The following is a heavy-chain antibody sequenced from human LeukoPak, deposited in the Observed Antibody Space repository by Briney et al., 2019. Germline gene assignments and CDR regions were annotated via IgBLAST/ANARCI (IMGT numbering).Heavy chain of an antibody. CDR2: IYHSGST. Sequence: PSETLSLTCVVSGGSISSGGYSWSWIRQPPGKGLEWIGYIYHSGSTYYNPSLKSRVTISVDRSKNQFSLKLSSVTAADTAVYYCARVRGSGSLYFDYWGPGTLVTVSS. J-gene: IGHJ4*02. V-gene: IGHV4-30-2*01. D-gene: IGHD3-10*01. CDR3: ARVRGSGSLYFDY. CDR1: GGSISSGGYS.